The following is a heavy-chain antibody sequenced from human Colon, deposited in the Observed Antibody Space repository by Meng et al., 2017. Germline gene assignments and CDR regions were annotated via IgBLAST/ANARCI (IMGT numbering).Heavy chain of an antibody. CDR3: ARDIYGDYVFDY. V-gene: IGHV1-18*03. J-gene: IGHJ4*02. Sequence: ASAKVSCKASGYMFSSYGISWVRQAPGQGLEWMGWISGHNDKPNYVQKFQGRVTMTTDTSANTAYLELRSLRSDDMAMYYCARDIYGDYVFDYWGQGTLVTVSS. D-gene: IGHD4-17*01. CDR1: GYMFSSYG. CDR2: ISGHNDKP.